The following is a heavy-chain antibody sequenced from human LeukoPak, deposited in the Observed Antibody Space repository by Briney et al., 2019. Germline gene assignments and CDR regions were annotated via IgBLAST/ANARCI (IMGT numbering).Heavy chain of an antibody. Sequence: GGSLRLSCAASGFTFSSYAMHWVRQAPGKGLEWVAVISYDGSNKYYADSVKGRFTISRDNSKNTLYLQMNSLRAEDTAVYYCAREDFGTTVTGAFDIWGQGTMVTVSS. D-gene: IGHD4-11*01. CDR1: GFTFSSYA. CDR2: ISYDGSNK. CDR3: AREDFGTTVTGAFDI. V-gene: IGHV3-30*14. J-gene: IGHJ3*02.